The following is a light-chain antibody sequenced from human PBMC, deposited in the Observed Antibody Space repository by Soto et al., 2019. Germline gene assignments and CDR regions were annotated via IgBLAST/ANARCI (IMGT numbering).Light chain of an antibody. V-gene: IGKV3-20*01. CDR3: QQYNNWPRT. Sequence: EIVLTQSPGTLSLSPGERATLSCRASQSVTSNNLAWYQQKPGQAPRLLIYGASSRATGIPDRFSGSGSGTDFTLTISSLQSEDFAVYYCQQYNNWPRTFGQGTKVDIK. CDR2: GAS. J-gene: IGKJ1*01. CDR1: QSVTSNN.